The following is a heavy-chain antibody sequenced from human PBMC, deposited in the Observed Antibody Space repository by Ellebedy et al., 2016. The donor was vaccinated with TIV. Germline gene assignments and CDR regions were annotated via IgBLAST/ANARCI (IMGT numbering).Heavy chain of an antibody. V-gene: IGHV3-7*03. J-gene: IGHJ3*02. D-gene: IGHD3-16*01. CDR1: GFTFGSYW. CDR2: IKYDVSEH. Sequence: GESLKISCVASGFTFGSYWMSWVRQAPGKGLEWVANIKYDVSEHYYVDSVKGRFTISRDNAKNSLYLQMNSLRAEDTAVYYCASGHRGISFGIWGQGTMVTVSS. CDR3: ASGHRGISFGI.